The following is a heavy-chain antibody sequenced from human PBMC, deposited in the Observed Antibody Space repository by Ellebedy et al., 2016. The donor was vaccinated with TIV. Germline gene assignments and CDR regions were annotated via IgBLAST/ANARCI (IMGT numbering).Heavy chain of an antibody. D-gene: IGHD4-17*01. V-gene: IGHV3-7*01. CDR2: IKQDGSEK. Sequence: GESLKISXAASGFTFSSYWMSWVRQAPGKGLEWVANIKQDGSEKYYVDSVKGRFTISRDNAKNSLYLQMNSLRAEDTAVYYCASGDDYGDYERSYGMDVWGQGTTVTVSS. CDR3: ASGDDYGDYERSYGMDV. J-gene: IGHJ6*02. CDR1: GFTFSSYW.